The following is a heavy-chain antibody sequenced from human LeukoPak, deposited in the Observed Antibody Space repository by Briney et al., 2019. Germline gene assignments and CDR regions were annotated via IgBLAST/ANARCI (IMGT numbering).Heavy chain of an antibody. CDR2: MNPNSGNT. Sequence: ASVKVSCKASGYTFTSYDINWVRQATGQGLEWMGWMNPNSGNTGYAQKFQGRVTMTRNTSISTAYMELSSLRSEDTAVYYCARSSGWYFYYYYYYMDVWGKGTTVTISS. CDR3: ARSSGWYFYYYYYYMDV. J-gene: IGHJ6*03. D-gene: IGHD6-19*01. V-gene: IGHV1-8*02. CDR1: GYTFTSYD.